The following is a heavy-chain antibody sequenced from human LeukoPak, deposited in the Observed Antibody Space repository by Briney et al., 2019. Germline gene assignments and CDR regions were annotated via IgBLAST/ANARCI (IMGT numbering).Heavy chain of an antibody. CDR1: GFTFSSYS. CDR3: ARARGALSF. V-gene: IGHV3-30*03. CDR2: IAFDGTNT. J-gene: IGHJ4*02. D-gene: IGHD1-26*01. Sequence: PGGSLRLSCAASGFTFSSYSMNWVRQAPGKGLQWVAVIAFDGTNTHYADSVKGRFTISRDNSKNTLYLQMNSLRPEDTAVYFCARARGALSFWGQGTLITVSS.